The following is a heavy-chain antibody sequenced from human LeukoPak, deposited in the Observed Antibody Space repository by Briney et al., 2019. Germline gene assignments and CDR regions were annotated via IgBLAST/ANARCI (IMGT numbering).Heavy chain of an antibody. D-gene: IGHD3-10*01. V-gene: IGHV1-24*01. Sequence: ATVKVLCKVSGHTLTELSMQWVRPAPGKGLEWMGGFDPQDGEIIYEQKFQGRVTMTEDTCTDTAYMEVSSLKSEDTAVYFCATDRGYWGQGTLVTVSS. CDR2: FDPQDGEI. CDR1: GHTLTELS. CDR3: ATDRGY. J-gene: IGHJ4*02.